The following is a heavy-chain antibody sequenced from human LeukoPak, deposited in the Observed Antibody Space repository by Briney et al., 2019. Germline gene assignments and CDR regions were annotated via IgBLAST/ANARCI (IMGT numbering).Heavy chain of an antibody. Sequence: SWIRQPPGKGLEWIGEINHSGSTNYNPSLKSRVTISVDTSKNQFSLKLSSVTAADTAVYYCARGRYSSSWLRGGYFDYWGQGTLVTVSS. CDR2: INHSGST. J-gene: IGHJ4*02. D-gene: IGHD6-13*01. CDR3: ARGRYSSSWLRGGYFDY. V-gene: IGHV4-34*01.